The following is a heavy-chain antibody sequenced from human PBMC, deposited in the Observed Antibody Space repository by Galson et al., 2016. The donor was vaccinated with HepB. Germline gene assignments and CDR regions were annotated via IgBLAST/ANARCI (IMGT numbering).Heavy chain of an antibody. CDR1: GLSFRSYG. D-gene: IGHD3-10*01. Sequence: SLRLSCAASGLSFRSYGMHWVRQAPGKGLEWEAVISYDGTKRSYGDSVRGRFTISRDNSKNTLYLEMNSPRAEDTAVYYCAKDEYTIGWGPPWFDPWGQGTLVTVSS. V-gene: IGHV3-30*18. CDR2: ISYDGTKR. CDR3: AKDEYTIGWGPPWFDP. J-gene: IGHJ5*02.